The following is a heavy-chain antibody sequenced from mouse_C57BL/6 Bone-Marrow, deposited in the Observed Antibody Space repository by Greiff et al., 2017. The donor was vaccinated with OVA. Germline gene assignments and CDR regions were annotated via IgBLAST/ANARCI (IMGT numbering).Heavy chain of an antibody. CDR3: ARDDYSAWFAY. CDR1: GYTFTDYN. J-gene: IGHJ3*01. V-gene: IGHV1-22*01. Sequence: EVQLQQSGPELVKPGASVKMSCKASGYTFTDYNMHWVKQSHGKSLEWIGYINPNNGGTSYNQKFKGKATLTVNTSSSTAYMELRSLTSENSAVYYCARDDYSAWFAYWGQGTLVTVSA. CDR2: INPNNGGT. D-gene: IGHD2-4*01.